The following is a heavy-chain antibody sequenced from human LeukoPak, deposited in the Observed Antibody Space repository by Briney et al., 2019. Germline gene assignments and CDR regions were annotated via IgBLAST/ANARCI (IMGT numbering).Heavy chain of an antibody. D-gene: IGHD1-26*01. Sequence: GRFTISRDGSKSIAYLQMNSLKTEDTAVYYCTRGVGLLPRGRSYYFDYWGQGTLVTVSS. V-gene: IGHV3-49*01. J-gene: IGHJ4*02. CDR3: TRGVGLLPRGRSYYFDY.